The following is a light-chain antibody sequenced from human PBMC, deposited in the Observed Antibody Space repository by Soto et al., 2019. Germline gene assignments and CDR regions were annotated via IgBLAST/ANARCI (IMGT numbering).Light chain of an antibody. CDR3: LQDYTYPLT. CDR2: AAS. J-gene: IGKJ4*01. V-gene: IGKV1-6*01. Sequence: AIQMTQSPSSLSASVGDRVTIACRASQGIGNELGWYQQKPGKAPKLLIYAASSLQSGVPSRFSGGGSGTNFTLTISSLQPEDFATYYCLQDYTYPLTFGGGTKVEIK. CDR1: QGIGNE.